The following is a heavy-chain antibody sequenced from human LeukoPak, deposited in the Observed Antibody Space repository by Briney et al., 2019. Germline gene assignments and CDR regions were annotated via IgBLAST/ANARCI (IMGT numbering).Heavy chain of an antibody. CDR3: VRDPLGHEFDFDY. J-gene: IGHJ4*02. Sequence: GASVKVSCEASGYSFTIYYLHWLRQAPGQGLEWMGWINPDTGGTFYAQKFKGRVTISRDTSISTAYMEVNRLTSDDTALYYCVRDPLGHEFDFDYWGQGTQVTVSS. D-gene: IGHD3-10*01. CDR1: GYSFTIYY. V-gene: IGHV1-2*02. CDR2: INPDTGGT.